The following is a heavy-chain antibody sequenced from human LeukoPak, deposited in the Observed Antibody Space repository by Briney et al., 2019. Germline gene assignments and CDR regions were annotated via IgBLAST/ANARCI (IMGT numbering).Heavy chain of an antibody. V-gene: IGHV3-9*01. CDR2: ISWNSGSI. CDR3: ARGGPGWYYFDY. D-gene: IGHD6-19*01. CDR1: GFTFDDYA. J-gene: IGHJ4*02. Sequence: SLRLSCAASGFTFDDYAMHWVRQAPGKGLEWVSGISWNSGSIGYADSVKGRFTISRDNAKNSLYLQMNSLRAEDTALYYCARGGPGWYYFDYWGQGTLVTVSS.